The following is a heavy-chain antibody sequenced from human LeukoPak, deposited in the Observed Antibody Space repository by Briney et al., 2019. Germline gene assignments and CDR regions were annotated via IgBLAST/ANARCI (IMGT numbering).Heavy chain of an antibody. CDR3: ARNRQGSNSYFDC. V-gene: IGHV1-69*02. D-gene: IGHD6-6*01. CDR1: GGTFTTFT. CDR2: IIPILGVA. J-gene: IGHJ4*02. Sequence: ASVKVSCKASGGTFTTFTLSWGGQAPGQGLEWMGSIIPILGVANYAQKFQGRVSITADKSTSTAFMELSGLGSEDTAVYYCARNRQGSNSYFDCWGQGTLVTVSS.